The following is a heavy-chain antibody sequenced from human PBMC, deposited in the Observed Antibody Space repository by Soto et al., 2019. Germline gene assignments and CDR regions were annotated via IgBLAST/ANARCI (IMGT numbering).Heavy chain of an antibody. Sequence: PGGSLRLSCAASGFTVSIYAIHWVRQAPGKGLEWVAFISYDGSNKYYADSVKGRFTISRDNSKNTLYLQMNSLRVEDTAMYYCARDVAPSPQYSGHEIDYWGQG. CDR2: ISYDGSNK. CDR1: GFTVSIYA. J-gene: IGHJ4*02. V-gene: IGHV3-30-3*01. D-gene: IGHD5-12*01. CDR3: ARDVAPSPQYSGHEIDY.